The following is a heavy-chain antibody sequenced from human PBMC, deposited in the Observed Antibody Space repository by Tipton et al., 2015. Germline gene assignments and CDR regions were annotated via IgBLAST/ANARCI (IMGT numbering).Heavy chain of an antibody. CDR3: ARFRYYGSESERGYFHGLDV. CDR2: IYYSGST. Sequence: TLSLTCTVSGGSVSSGTYYWSWIRQPPGKGLEWIGYIYYSGSTNYNPSLKSRVTISVDTSKSQFFLKLSSVTAADTAVYYCARFRYYGSESERGYFHGLDVWGQGTTVTVSS. V-gene: IGHV4-61*01. D-gene: IGHD3-10*01. J-gene: IGHJ6*02. CDR1: GGSVSSGTYY.